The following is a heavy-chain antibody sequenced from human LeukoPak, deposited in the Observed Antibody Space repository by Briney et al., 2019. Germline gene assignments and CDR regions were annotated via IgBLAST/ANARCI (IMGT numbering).Heavy chain of an antibody. CDR3: ARLPNYTTGWLNWFDP. Sequence: GGSLRLSCAASGFTFSSYAMSWVRQAPGKGLEWVSGISASGNSTYYADSVKGRFTISRDNSKNTLYLRMNSLRAEDTALYYCARLPNYTTGWLNWFDPWGQGTLVTVDS. J-gene: IGHJ5*02. V-gene: IGHV3-23*01. D-gene: IGHD6-19*01. CDR2: ISASGNST. CDR1: GFTFSSYA.